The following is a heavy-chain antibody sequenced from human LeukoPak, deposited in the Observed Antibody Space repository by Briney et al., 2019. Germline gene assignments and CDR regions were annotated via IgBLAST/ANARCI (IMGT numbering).Heavy chain of an antibody. CDR2: IKSKTDGGTT. CDR1: GFTFSNAW. D-gene: IGHD2-15*01. CDR3: TRSADIVVVVAAGGLDV. J-gene: IGHJ6*04. V-gene: IGHV3-15*01. Sequence: GGSLRLSCAASGFTFSNAWMSWVRQAPGKGLEWVDRIKSKTDGGTTDYAAPVKGRFTISRDDSKNTLYLQMNSLKTEDTAVYYCTRSADIVVVVAAGGLDVWGKGTTVTISS.